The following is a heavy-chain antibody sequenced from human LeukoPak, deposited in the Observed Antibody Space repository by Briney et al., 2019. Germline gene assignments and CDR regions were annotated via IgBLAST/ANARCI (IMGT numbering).Heavy chain of an antibody. CDR1: GYSFTSYW. Sequence: LGESLKISCKRSGYSFTSYWIAWVRQMSGKGLEWMGIIYPGDSDTRYSPSFQGQVTTSATKSISTAYLQWSSLKASDTAMYYCARHGNGMDVWGQGTTVTVSS. J-gene: IGHJ6*02. V-gene: IGHV5-51*01. CDR3: ARHGNGMDV. CDR2: IYPGDSDT.